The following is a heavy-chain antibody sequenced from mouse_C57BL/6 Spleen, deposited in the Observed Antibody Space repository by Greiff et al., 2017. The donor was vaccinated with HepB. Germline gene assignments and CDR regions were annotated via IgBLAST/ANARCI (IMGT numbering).Heavy chain of an antibody. CDR3: ARGGSTLYAMDY. CDR2: ISDGGSYT. Sequence: EVQVVESGGGLVKPGGSLKLSCAASGFTFSSYAMSWVRQTPEKRLEWVATISDGGSYTYYPDNVKGRFTISRDNAKNNLYLQMSHLKSEDTAMYYCARGGSTLYAMDYWGQGTSVTVSS. CDR1: GFTFSSYA. J-gene: IGHJ4*01. V-gene: IGHV5-4*01. D-gene: IGHD2-1*01.